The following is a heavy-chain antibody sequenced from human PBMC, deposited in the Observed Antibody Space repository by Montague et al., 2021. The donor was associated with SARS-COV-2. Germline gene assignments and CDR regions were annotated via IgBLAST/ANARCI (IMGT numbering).Heavy chain of an antibody. D-gene: IGHD4-23*01. Sequence: SETLSLTCTVSGGSITGYYWSWLRRSPGKGLEWIAYIYDGGAVNYNPSPGSRVTISTDTSKNQLSLKVNSMTAADTAVYYCVRDHPYGGPRGAYDIWGQGTVGTVSS. V-gene: IGHV4-59*01. J-gene: IGHJ3*02. CDR3: VRDHPYGGPRGAYDI. CDR1: GGSITGYY. CDR2: IYDGGAV.